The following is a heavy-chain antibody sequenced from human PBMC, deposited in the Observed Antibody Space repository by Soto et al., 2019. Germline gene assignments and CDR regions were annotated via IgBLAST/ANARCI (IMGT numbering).Heavy chain of an antibody. CDR1: GGSISSYY. CDR3: ASTRDDYGDLLVDY. J-gene: IGHJ4*02. CDR2: IYYSGSS. V-gene: IGHV4-59*08. D-gene: IGHD4-17*01. Sequence: QVQLQESGPGLVKPSETLSLTCTVSGGSISSYYWSWIRQPPGKGLEWIGYIYYSGSSNYNPSLKSRVTISVDTSKNQFSLKLSSVTAADTAVYYCASTRDDYGDLLVDYWGQGTLVTVSS.